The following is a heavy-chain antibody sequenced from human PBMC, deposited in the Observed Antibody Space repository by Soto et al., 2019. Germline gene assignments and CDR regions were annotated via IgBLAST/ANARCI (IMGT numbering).Heavy chain of an antibody. CDR1: GFTFRTYD. Sequence: EVQLVESGGGLVQPGGSLRLSCAASGFTFRTYDMNWVRQAPGKGLEWVSFISSSGKTIYYADSVRGRFTISRDNAKNSLYLQMNRLRAEDTAIYYCVKLFAFWGQGALVTVSP. CDR3: VKLFAF. J-gene: IGHJ4*02. V-gene: IGHV3-48*01. CDR2: ISSSGKTI.